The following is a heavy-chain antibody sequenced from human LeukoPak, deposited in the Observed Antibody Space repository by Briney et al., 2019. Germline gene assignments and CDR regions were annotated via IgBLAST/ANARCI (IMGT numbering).Heavy chain of an antibody. CDR2: IKSKTDGGTT. V-gene: IGHV3-15*01. J-gene: IGHJ4*02. D-gene: IGHD3-10*01. Sequence: GGSLRLSCAASGFTFSNAWMSWVRQAPGKGLEWVGRIKSKTDGGTTDYAAPVKGRFTISRDDSKNTLHLQMNSLKTEDTALYYCITDHGPFGFDYWGQGTLVIVSS. CDR3: ITDHGPFGFDY. CDR1: GFTFSNAW.